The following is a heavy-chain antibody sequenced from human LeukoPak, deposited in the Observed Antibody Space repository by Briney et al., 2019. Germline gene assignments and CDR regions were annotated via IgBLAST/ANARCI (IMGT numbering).Heavy chain of an antibody. V-gene: IGHV3-33*01. J-gene: IGHJ6*02. D-gene: IGHD6-19*01. CDR2: IWYDGSNK. CDR1: GFTSSSYG. Sequence: PGGSLRLSCAASGFTSSSYGMHWVRQAPGKGLEWVAVIWYDGSNKYYADSVKGRFTISRDNSKNTLYLQMNSLRAEDTAVYYCARDRRRYSSGWYLVRDYYYYYGMDVWGQGTTVTVSS. CDR3: ARDRRRYSSGWYLVRDYYYYYGMDV.